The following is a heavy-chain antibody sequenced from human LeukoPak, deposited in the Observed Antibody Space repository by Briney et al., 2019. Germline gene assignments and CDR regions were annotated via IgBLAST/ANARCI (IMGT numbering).Heavy chain of an antibody. D-gene: IGHD5-18*01. CDR3: ATYRQVLLPFES. J-gene: IGHJ4*02. CDR2: IFQGGGEI. CDR1: GFTFSDFA. Sequence: GGSLGLSCAASGFTFSDFAMIWVRQSPGKKGLGWVSSIFQGGGEIHYADSVRGRFTISRDNSKSTVLLQRNSLSAEDTAIYYCATYRQVLLPFESWGQGTLVTVSS. V-gene: IGHV3-23*01.